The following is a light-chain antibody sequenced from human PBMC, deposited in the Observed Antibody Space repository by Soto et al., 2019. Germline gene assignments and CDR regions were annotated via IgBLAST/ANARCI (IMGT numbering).Light chain of an antibody. CDR2: PAS. J-gene: IGKJ5*01. V-gene: IGKV1-27*01. Sequence: DIQMTQSPSTLSGSVGDRVTITCQSSQAISNSLAGYQQKPAKPPHLLIYPASSRQPGAPSRFSGSGAATDFTLTISGLQPEDHATYYCQSYNTARPTVGQGTRLEI. CDR3: QSYNTARPT. CDR1: QAISNS.